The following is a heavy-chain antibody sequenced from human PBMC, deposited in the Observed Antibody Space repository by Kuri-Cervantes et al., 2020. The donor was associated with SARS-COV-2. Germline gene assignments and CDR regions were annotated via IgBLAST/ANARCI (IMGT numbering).Heavy chain of an antibody. CDR2: IYSGGST. Sequence: ESLKISCAASGFTFSSYSMNWVRQAPGKGLEWVSVIYSGGSTYYADSVKGRFTISRDNSKNTLYLQMIILRAEDTAVYYCARDHGSAFDIWGQGTMVTVSS. CDR1: GFTFSSYS. J-gene: IGHJ3*02. D-gene: IGHD1-26*01. V-gene: IGHV3-66*02. CDR3: ARDHGSAFDI.